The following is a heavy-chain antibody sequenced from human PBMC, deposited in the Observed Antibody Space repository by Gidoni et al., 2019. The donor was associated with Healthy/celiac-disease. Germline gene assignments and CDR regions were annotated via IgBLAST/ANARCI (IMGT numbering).Heavy chain of an antibody. CDR2: IYTSGST. CDR3: ATFTVMDAFDI. V-gene: IGHV4-61*02. CDR1: GGSISSGSYY. J-gene: IGHJ3*02. Sequence: QVQLQESGPGLVKPSQTLSLTCTVPGGSISSGSYYWSWIRQPAGKGLEWIGRIYTSGSTNYNPSLKSRVTISVDTSKNQFSLKLSSVTAADTAVYYCATFTVMDAFDIWGQGTMVTVSS. D-gene: IGHD4-17*01.